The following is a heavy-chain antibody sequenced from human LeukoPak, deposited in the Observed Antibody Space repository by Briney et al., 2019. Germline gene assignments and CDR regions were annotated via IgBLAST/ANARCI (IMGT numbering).Heavy chain of an antibody. V-gene: IGHV3-23*01. CDR1: GFTFSSYA. CDR2: ISGSGGST. CDR3: AKGDYDFWSGADY. J-gene: IGHJ4*02. Sequence: GGSLRLSCAASGFTFSSYAMSWVRQAPGKGLEWASAISGSGGSTYYADSVKGRFTISRDNSKNTLYLQMNSLRAEDTAVYYCAKGDYDFWSGADYWGQGTLVTVSS. D-gene: IGHD3-3*01.